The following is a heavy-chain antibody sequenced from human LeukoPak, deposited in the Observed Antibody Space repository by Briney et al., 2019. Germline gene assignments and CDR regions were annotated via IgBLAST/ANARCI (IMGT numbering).Heavy chain of an antibody. V-gene: IGHV4-34*01. CDR3: ARRGLVRGVIATYYYYYGMDV. CDR2: INHSGST. Sequence: SETLSLTCAVYGGSFSGYYWSWIRQPPGKGLEWIGEINHSGSTNYNPSLKSRVTISVDTSKNQFSLKLSSVTAADTAVYYCARRGLVRGVIATYYYYYGMDVWGQGTTVTVSS. D-gene: IGHD3-10*01. CDR1: GGSFSGYY. J-gene: IGHJ6*02.